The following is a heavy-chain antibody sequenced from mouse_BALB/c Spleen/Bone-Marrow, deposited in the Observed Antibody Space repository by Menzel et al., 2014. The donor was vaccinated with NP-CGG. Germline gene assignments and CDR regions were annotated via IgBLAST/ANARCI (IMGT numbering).Heavy chain of an antibody. CDR2: INPSNGRT. V-gene: IGHV1S81*02. Sequence: VHLVESGAELVKPGASVKLSCKASGYTFTSYWTHWVKQRPGQGLEWIGEINPSNGRTNYNEKFKSKATLTVDKSSSAAYMQLSSLTYEDSAVYYCARPYDSPYFDYWGQGTTLTVSS. CDR3: ARPYDSPYFDY. D-gene: IGHD2-12*01. CDR1: GYTFTSYW. J-gene: IGHJ2*01.